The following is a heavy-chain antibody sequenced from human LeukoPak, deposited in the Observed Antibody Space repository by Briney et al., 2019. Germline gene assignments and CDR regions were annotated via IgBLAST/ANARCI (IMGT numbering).Heavy chain of an antibody. V-gene: IGHV3-30*18. Sequence: GRSLRLSCVASEFTFSSYGMHWVRQAPGKGLEWVAVISYDGSNKYYADSVKGRFTISRDNSKNTLYLQMSSLRAEDTAVYYCAKDQGWELLLYHYYGMDVWGQGTTVTVSS. D-gene: IGHD1-26*01. CDR3: AKDQGWELLLYHYYGMDV. CDR2: ISYDGSNK. J-gene: IGHJ6*02. CDR1: EFTFSSYG.